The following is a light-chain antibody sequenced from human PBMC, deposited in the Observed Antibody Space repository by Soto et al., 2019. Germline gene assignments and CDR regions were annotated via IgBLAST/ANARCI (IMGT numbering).Light chain of an antibody. Sequence: DIQMTQSPSTLSASVGDRVTIACRASENIKSWLAWYQQQPGKAPKLLIYKASSLQSGVPSRFSGSGSGTEFTLTFSSLQADDFATYYCQQDNSYPYTFGHGTRLEIK. CDR2: KAS. CDR3: QQDNSYPYT. V-gene: IGKV1-5*03. CDR1: ENIKSW. J-gene: IGKJ2*01.